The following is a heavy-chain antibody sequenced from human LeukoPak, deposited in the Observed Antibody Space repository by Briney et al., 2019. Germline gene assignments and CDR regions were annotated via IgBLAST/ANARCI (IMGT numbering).Heavy chain of an antibody. CDR3: AKAGDLYCSGGSCYSGYYGMDV. J-gene: IGHJ6*02. D-gene: IGHD2-15*01. Sequence: GGSLSLSCAASGFHFSSYAMSWVRPAPGEGLEWVSAISGSGRSTYYTESVQGRFTISRDNSKNTLYLQMNSLRAEDTAVYYWAKAGDLYCSGGSCYSGYYGMDVWGQGTTVTVSS. V-gene: IGHV3-23*01. CDR1: GFHFSSYA. CDR2: ISGSGRST.